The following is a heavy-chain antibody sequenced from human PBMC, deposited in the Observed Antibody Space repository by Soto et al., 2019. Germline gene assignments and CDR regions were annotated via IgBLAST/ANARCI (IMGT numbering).Heavy chain of an antibody. CDR2: INPNSGGT. V-gene: IGHV1-2*02. CDR3: ARAVSSLLYFFDY. CDR1: GYTFTDSY. J-gene: IGHJ4*02. Sequence: SVKVSCKASGYTFTDSYIHWVRQAPGQGLEWMGWINPNSGGTNYAQRFQDRVTMTRDTSISTVYMDLRRLRSDDTAAYYCARAVSSLLYFFDYWGQGTLVTVSS.